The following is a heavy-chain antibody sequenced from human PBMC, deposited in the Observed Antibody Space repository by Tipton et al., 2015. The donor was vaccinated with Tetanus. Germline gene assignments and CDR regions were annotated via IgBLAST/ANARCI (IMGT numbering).Heavy chain of an antibody. CDR1: GGSISSYY. V-gene: IGHV4-59*01. Sequence: GLVKPSETLSLTCSVSGGSISSYYWTWIRQPPGRGLEWIGFVHYSGRTNYSPSLRSRVSLSVDTSKNQFSLNLSSVTAADTAVYYCARIGWPQQNKPAFDIWGQGTAVTVSS. D-gene: IGHD6-19*01. CDR2: VHYSGRT. CDR3: ARIGWPQQNKPAFDI. J-gene: IGHJ3*02.